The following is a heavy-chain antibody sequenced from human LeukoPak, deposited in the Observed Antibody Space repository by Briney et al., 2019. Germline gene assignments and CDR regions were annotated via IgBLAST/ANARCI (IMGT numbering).Heavy chain of an antibody. CDR1: GFTFSDYY. Sequence: GGSLRLSCAASGFTFSDYYMSWIRQAPGKGLEWVSSISSSSSYIYYADSVKGRFTISRDNAKNSLYLQMNSPRAEDTAVYYCARYYDFWSGYYYYFDYWGQGTLVTVSS. D-gene: IGHD3-3*01. CDR2: ISSSSSYI. V-gene: IGHV3-11*06. J-gene: IGHJ4*02. CDR3: ARYYDFWSGYYYYFDY.